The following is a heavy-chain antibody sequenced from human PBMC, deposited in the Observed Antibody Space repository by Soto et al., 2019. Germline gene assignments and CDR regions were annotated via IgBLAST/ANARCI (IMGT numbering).Heavy chain of an antibody. CDR1: GYTFTSYG. CDR2: ISAYNGNT. CDR3: ARVGYYYDSSGWVDY. V-gene: IGHV1-18*01. Sequence: QVQLVQSGAEVKKPGASVKVSCKASGYTFTSYGISWVRQAPGQGLEWMGWISAYNGNTNYAQKLQGRVTMTTDTATSTAYMERRSLRSDDTAVYYGARVGYYYDSSGWVDYWGQGTLVTVSS. D-gene: IGHD3-22*01. J-gene: IGHJ4*02.